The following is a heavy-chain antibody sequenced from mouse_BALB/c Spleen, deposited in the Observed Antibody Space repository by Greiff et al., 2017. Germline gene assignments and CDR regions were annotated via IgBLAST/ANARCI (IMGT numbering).Heavy chain of an antibody. CDR2: ISYDGSN. Sequence: DVKLQESGPGLVKPSQSLSLTCSVTGYSITSGYYWNWIRQFPGNKLEWMGYISYDGSNNYNPSLKNRISITRDTSKNQFFLKLNSVTTEDTATYYCARMFTTVVARFDYWGQGTTLTVSS. CDR3: ARMFTTVVARFDY. V-gene: IGHV3-6*02. J-gene: IGHJ2*01. D-gene: IGHD1-1*01. CDR1: GYSITSGYY.